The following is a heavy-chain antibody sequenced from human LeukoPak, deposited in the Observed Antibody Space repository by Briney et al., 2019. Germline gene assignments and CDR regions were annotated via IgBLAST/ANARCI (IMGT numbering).Heavy chain of an antibody. Sequence: PGGSLRLSCAASGFTFDDYAMHWVRQAPGKGLEWVSGISWNSGSIGYADSVKGRLTISRDNSKNTLYLQMNSLRAEDTAVYYCARATYGGNSLDYWGQGTLVTVSS. J-gene: IGHJ4*02. V-gene: IGHV3-9*01. D-gene: IGHD4-23*01. CDR3: ARATYGGNSLDY. CDR2: ISWNSGSI. CDR1: GFTFDDYA.